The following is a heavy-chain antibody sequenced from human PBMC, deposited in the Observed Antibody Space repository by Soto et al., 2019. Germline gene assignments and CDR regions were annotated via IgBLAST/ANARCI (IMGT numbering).Heavy chain of an antibody. Sequence: EVQLLESGGGLVQPGGSLRLSCAASGFSFSTYAMSWVRQAPGKGLEWVSGISAGGGNTFYADSVRGRFTISRDTSKNSMYLQINSLKAEDTDLYYCVKHSEYQLLSWFDPWGQGALVTVSS. V-gene: IGHV3-23*01. CDR3: VKHSEYQLLSWFDP. D-gene: IGHD2-2*01. J-gene: IGHJ5*02. CDR1: GFSFSTYA. CDR2: ISAGGGNT.